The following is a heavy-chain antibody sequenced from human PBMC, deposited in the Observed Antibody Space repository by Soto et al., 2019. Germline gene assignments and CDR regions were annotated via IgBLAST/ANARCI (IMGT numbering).Heavy chain of an antibody. CDR2: IIPKSGTT. CDR3: AAEFSSSVEFFHYYGMDV. J-gene: IGHJ6*02. V-gene: IGHV1-69*13. Sequence: SVKVSCKASGGTFTTYAFSWVRQAPGQGLQWMGGIIPKSGTTNYAQKFQGRVTISADESTTTAYMDLTSLRSDDTAVYYCAAEFSSSVEFFHYYGMDVWGQGTTVTVSS. CDR1: GGTFTTYA. D-gene: IGHD6-6*01.